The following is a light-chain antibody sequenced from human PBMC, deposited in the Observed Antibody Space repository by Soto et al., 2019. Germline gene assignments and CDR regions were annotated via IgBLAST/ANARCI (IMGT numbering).Light chain of an antibody. CDR1: QSVSGW. CDR2: DAS. Sequence: DIQMTQSPSTLSASVGDTVTVTCRASQSVSGWFAWYQQTPGAPPQLLIYDASALTRGVPSRFSGSASGNKFPLTIASLPPDDFATYYCQQYETFSGTFGPGTKVDIK. J-gene: IGKJ1*01. CDR3: QQYETFSGT. V-gene: IGKV1-5*01.